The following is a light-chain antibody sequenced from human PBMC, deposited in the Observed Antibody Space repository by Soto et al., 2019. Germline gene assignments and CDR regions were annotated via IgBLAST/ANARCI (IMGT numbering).Light chain of an antibody. CDR2: DAS. CDR1: QAILTY. Sequence: DIHLTQSPSSLSAAVGDRVTITCRASQAILTYLNWLQQKAGKAPEVLIYDASGLRGGVPSRFTGSGSASDFTLTITSLQREDAGTYYCQQYFRYWTVGQGTKVDSK. V-gene: IGKV1-39*01. CDR3: QQYFRYWT. J-gene: IGKJ1*01.